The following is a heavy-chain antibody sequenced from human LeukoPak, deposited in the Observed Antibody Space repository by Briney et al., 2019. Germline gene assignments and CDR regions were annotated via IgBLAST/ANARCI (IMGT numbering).Heavy chain of an antibody. D-gene: IGHD6-19*01. V-gene: IGHV1-58*02. J-gene: IGHJ6*03. CDR2: IVVGSGNT. CDR3: AAEGLGLDYYMDV. Sequence: GASVKVSCKASGFSFISSTMQWVRQARGQRLEWIGWIVVGSGNTNYAQKFQERVTITRDMSTSTAYMELCSMRSEDTAVYYCAAEGLGLDYYMDVWGKGTTVTVSS. CDR1: GFSFISST.